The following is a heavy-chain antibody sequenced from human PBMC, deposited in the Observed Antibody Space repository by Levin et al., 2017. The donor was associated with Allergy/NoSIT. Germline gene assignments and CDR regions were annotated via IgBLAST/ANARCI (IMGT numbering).Heavy chain of an antibody. V-gene: IGHV1-3*01. CDR3: ARDGVGRENFDY. J-gene: IGHJ4*02. Sequence: KFQGRVTITRDTSASTAHLELSNLKSEDTAVYYCARDGVGRENFDYWGQGTLVTVSS. D-gene: IGHD3-10*01.